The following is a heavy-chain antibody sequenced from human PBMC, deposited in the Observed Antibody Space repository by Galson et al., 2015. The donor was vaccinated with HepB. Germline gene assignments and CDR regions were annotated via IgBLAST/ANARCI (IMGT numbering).Heavy chain of an antibody. J-gene: IGHJ3*02. Sequence: SLRLSCAASGFTFSSYAMSWVRQAPGKGLEWVSAISGSGGSTYYADSVKGWFTISRDNSKNTLYLQMNSLRAEDTAVYYCAKDRAYYYYGSGSYKGNDAFDIWGQGTMVTVSS. D-gene: IGHD3-10*01. CDR2: ISGSGGST. CDR3: AKDRAYYYYGSGSYKGNDAFDI. CDR1: GFTFSSYA. V-gene: IGHV3-23*01.